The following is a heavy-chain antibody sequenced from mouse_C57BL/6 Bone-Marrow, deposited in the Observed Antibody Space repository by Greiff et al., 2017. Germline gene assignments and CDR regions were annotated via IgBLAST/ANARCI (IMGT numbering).Heavy chain of an antibody. V-gene: IGHV14-4*01. D-gene: IGHD4-1*01. J-gene: IGHJ2*01. Sequence: EVQLQQSGAELVRPGASVKLSCTASGFNIKDDYMHWVKQRPEQGLEWIGWIDPENGDTEYASKFQGKATITADTSSNTAYLQLSSLTSEDTAVYYCTLANWADYWGQGTTLTVSA. CDR2: IDPENGDT. CDR3: TLANWADY. CDR1: GFNIKDDY.